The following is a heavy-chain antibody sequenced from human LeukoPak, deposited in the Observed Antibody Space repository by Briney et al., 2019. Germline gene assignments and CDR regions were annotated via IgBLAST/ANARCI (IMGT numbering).Heavy chain of an antibody. CDR2: IRYDGNNK. CDR3: ARTYNPDY. V-gene: IGHV3-30*02. D-gene: IGHD1-14*01. J-gene: IGHJ4*02. Sequence: PGGSLRISCTASGFTFSSTGMYWVRQAAGKGLEWVSYIRYDGNNKYYGDSVKGRLTVSRDNSKNTLYLQMNSLRVEDTAVYYCARTYNPDYWGQGTLVTVSS. CDR1: GFTFSSTG.